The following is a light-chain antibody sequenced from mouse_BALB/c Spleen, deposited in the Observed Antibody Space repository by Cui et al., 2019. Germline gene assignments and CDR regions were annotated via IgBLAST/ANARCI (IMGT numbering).Light chain of an antibody. Sequence: ENVLPKSPAILSASRGGESTMSCRGSSSVNYMDWYQQKSEASPKRWIYYTSNLARGVPARFSGSGSGNSYSLTISSMEGEDAANYYCQQFTSSPSTFGGGTKLEIK. J-gene: IGKJ2*01. CDR3: QQFTSSPST. V-gene: IGKV4-50*01. CDR1: SSVNY. CDR2: YTS.